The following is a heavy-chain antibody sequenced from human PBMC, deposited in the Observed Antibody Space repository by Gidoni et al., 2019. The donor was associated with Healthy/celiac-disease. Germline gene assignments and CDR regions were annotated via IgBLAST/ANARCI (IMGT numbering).Heavy chain of an antibody. J-gene: IGHJ3*02. CDR2: ISSSSSTI. V-gene: IGHV3-48*02. Sequence: EVQLVESGGGLVQPGGSRSFSCAASGFAFSRYCMNWVRQAPGKGLEWVSYISSSSSTIYYADSVKGRFTISRDNAKNSLYLQMNSLRDEDTAVYYCASSLGGPPAFDIWGQGTMVTVSS. CDR3: ASSLGGPPAFDI. D-gene: IGHD3-16*02. CDR1: GFAFSRYC.